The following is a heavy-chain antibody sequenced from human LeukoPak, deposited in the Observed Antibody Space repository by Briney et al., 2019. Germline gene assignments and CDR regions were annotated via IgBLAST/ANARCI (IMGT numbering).Heavy chain of an antibody. Sequence: GGSLRLSCAASGFTFSSYAMHWVRQAPGKGLEWVAVISYDGSNKYYADSVKGRFTISRDNSKNTLYLQMNSLRAEDTAVYYCARDTYYYDSSGYLRAWGQGTLVTVSS. D-gene: IGHD3-22*01. CDR2: ISYDGSNK. CDR1: GFTFSSYA. J-gene: IGHJ4*02. CDR3: ARDTYYYDSSGYLRA. V-gene: IGHV3-30*04.